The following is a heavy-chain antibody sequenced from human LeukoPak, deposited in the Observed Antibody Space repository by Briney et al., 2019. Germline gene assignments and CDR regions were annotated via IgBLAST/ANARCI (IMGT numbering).Heavy chain of an antibody. CDR2: ISSSSSYI. J-gene: IGHJ4*01. V-gene: IGHV3-21*01. CDR1: GFTFSSYS. D-gene: IGHD1-26*01. CDR3: AAEKIVGAVFDY. Sequence: GGSLRLSCAASGFTFSSYSMNWVRQAPGKGLEWVSSISSSSSYIYYADSVKGRFTISRDNAKNSLYLQMNSLRAEDTAVYYCAAEKIVGAVFDYWGQEPWSPSPQ.